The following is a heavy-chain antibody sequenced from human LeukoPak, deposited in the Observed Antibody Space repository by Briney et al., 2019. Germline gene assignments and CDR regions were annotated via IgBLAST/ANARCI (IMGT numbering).Heavy chain of an antibody. Sequence: GGSLRLSCAASGFTFSSYGMHWVRQAPGKGLECVAVIWSDGSNKYYADSVKGRFTISRDNSKNTLYLQMNSLRAEDTAVYYCARDFEHDSSGLDAFDIWGQGTMVTVSS. CDR2: IWSDGSNK. CDR3: ARDFEHDSSGLDAFDI. D-gene: IGHD3-22*01. CDR1: GFTFSSYG. J-gene: IGHJ3*02. V-gene: IGHV3-33*01.